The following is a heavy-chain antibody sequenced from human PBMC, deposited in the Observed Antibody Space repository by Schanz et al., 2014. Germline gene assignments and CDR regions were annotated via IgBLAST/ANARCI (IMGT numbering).Heavy chain of an antibody. J-gene: IGHJ4*02. CDR3: ASSGAGYSSSWDFDY. V-gene: IGHV1-8*01. CDR1: GYNITSND. Sequence: QVHLVQSGAEVKKPGASVKVSCKASGYNITSNDVTWVRQATGQGLEWMGWMNPNSGNTGYAQKFRGRVTITADKSTFTAYMDVSSLRSEDTAVYYCASSGAGYSSSWDFDYWGQGTLVTVSS. D-gene: IGHD6-13*01. CDR2: MNPNSGNT.